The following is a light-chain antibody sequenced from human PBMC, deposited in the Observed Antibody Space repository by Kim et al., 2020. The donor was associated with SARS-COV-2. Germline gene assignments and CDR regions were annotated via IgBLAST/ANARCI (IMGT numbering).Light chain of an antibody. Sequence: ASVGDRVTSTGRASQSISSYLKWYQQKPGKAPKLLIYAASSLQSGVPSRFSGSGSGTDCTLTISSLQPEDFATYYCQQSYSTTWTFGQGTKVDIK. V-gene: IGKV1-39*01. CDR3: QQSYSTTWT. J-gene: IGKJ1*01. CDR1: QSISSY. CDR2: AAS.